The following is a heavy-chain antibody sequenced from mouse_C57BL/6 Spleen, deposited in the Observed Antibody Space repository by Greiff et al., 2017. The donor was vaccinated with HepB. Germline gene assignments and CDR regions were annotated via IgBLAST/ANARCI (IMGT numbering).Heavy chain of an antibody. Sequence: QVTLKVSGPGILQPSQTLSLTCSFSGFSLSTFGMGVGWIRQPSGKGLEWLAHIWWDDDKYYNPALKSRLTISKDTSKNQVFLKIANVDTADTATYYCAGIDYYGSSYVGYFDVWGTGTTVTVSS. V-gene: IGHV8-8*01. CDR2: IWWDDDK. CDR3: AGIDYYGSSYVGYFDV. CDR1: GFSLSTFGMG. D-gene: IGHD1-1*01. J-gene: IGHJ1*03.